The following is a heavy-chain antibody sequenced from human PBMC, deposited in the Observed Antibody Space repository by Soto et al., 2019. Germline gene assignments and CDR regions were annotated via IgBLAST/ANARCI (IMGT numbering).Heavy chain of an antibody. V-gene: IGHV3-23*01. CDR2: ISGSGGST. CDR3: AKGRRSGSYVRYYGMDV. J-gene: IGHJ6*02. D-gene: IGHD1-26*01. Sequence: PGGSLRLSCAASGFTFSSYAMSWVRQAPGKGLEWVSAISGSGGSTYYADSVKGRFTISRDNSKNTLYLQMNSLRAEDTAVYYCAKGRRSGSYVRYYGMDVWGQGTTVTVSS. CDR1: GFTFSSYA.